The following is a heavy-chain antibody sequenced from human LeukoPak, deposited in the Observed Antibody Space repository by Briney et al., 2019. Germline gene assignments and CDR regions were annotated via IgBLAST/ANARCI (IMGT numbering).Heavy chain of an antibody. CDR2: IYYSGST. J-gene: IGHJ5*02. CDR1: GGSISSYY. CDR3: ARGTPYSFNDGGYVDL. Sequence: SATLSLTCNVSGGSISSYYWSWIRQPPGQGLEWIGYIYYSGSTTYNPSLKSRVTISVDTSKNQFSMKLSAVTAADTAVYYCARGTPYSFNDGGYVDLWGQGTLVTVSS. V-gene: IGHV4-59*07. D-gene: IGHD3-22*01.